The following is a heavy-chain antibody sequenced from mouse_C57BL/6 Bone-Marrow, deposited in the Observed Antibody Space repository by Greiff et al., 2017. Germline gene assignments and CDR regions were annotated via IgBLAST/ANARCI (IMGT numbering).Heavy chain of an antibody. CDR1: GYSFTSYY. D-gene: IGHD1-1*01. V-gene: IGHV1-66*01. J-gene: IGHJ3*01. Sequence: VQLQQSGPELVKPGASVKISCKASGYSFTSYYIHWVKQRPGQGLEWIGWIYPGSGNTKYNEKFKGKATLTADTSSIPAYMQLSSLTSEDSAVYYCARDYGSSYGFAYWGQGTLVTVSA. CDR3: ARDYGSSYGFAY. CDR2: IYPGSGNT.